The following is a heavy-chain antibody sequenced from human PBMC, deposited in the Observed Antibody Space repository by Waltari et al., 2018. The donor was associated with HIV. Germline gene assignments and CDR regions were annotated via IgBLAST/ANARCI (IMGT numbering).Heavy chain of an antibody. D-gene: IGHD2-15*01. CDR1: GYTFPSYD. CDR2: MNPNSGNT. Sequence: QVQLVQSGAEVKKPGASVKVSCKASGYTFPSYDINWVRQATGQGLEWMGWMNPNSGNTGYAQKFQGRVTRTRNTSITTAYMELSSLRSEDTAVYYCARGGACLGGSCLFDPWGQGTLVTVSS. CDR3: ARGGACLGGSCLFDP. J-gene: IGHJ5*02. V-gene: IGHV1-8*01.